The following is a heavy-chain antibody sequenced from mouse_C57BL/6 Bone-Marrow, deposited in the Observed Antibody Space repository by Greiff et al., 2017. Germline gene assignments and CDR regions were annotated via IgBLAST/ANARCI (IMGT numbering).Heavy chain of an antibody. D-gene: IGHD1-1*01. Sequence: QVQLQQPGAELVRPGSSVKLSCKASGYTFTSYWMHWVKQRPIQGLEWIGNIDPSDSETHYNQKFKGKATLTVDKSSSTAYMQLSNLTSEDSAVYYCASPFYGSIWYFDVWGTGTTVTVSS. CDR1: GYTFTSYW. CDR3: ASPFYGSIWYFDV. J-gene: IGHJ1*03. V-gene: IGHV1-52*01. CDR2: IDPSDSET.